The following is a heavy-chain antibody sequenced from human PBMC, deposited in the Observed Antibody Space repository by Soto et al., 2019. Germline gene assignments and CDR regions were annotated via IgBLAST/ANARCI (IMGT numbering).Heavy chain of an antibody. V-gene: IGHV1-69*02. CDR1: GGTFSSYT. J-gene: IGHJ4*02. CDR3: ARTGDGSLADY. CDR2: IIPILGIA. Sequence: QVQLVQSGAEVKKPGSSVKVSYKASGGTFSSYTIRWVRQAPGQGLEWMGRIIPILGIANYAQKFQGRVTITAAKSTITACMELSSLRSEDTAVYYCARTGDGSLADYWGQGTLVTVSS. D-gene: IGHD7-27*01.